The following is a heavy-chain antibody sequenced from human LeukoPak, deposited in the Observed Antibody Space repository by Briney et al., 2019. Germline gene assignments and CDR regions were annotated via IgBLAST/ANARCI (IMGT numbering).Heavy chain of an antibody. V-gene: IGHV3-23*01. D-gene: IGHD3-22*01. J-gene: IGHJ4*02. CDR3: ARDLDSSGYYHVVDS. CDR1: GFTFSSYA. CDR2: FSTSGRT. Sequence: GGSLRLSCADSGFTFSSYAMSWVRQAPGKGLEWVSLFSTSGRTHYADSVQGRFTISRDNSKNTLSLHMNSLRAEDTAVYYCARDLDSSGYYHVVDSWGQGALVTVSS.